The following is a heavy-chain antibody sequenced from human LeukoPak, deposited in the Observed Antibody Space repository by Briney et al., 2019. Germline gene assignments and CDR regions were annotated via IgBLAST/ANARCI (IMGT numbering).Heavy chain of an antibody. CDR2: IIPIFGTA. CDR1: GGTFSSYA. CDR3: ARGVLRFLEWSSPSRTSWFDP. D-gene: IGHD3-3*01. Sequence: SVKVSCKASGGTFSSYAISWVRQAPGQGLEWMGGIIPIFGTANYAQKFQGRVTITTDESTSTAYMELSNLRSEDTAVYYCARGVLRFLEWSSPSRTSWFDPWGQGTLVTVSS. J-gene: IGHJ5*02. V-gene: IGHV1-69*05.